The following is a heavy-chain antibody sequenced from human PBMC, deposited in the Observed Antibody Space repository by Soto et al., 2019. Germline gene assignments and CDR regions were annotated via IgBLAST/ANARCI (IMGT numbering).Heavy chain of an antibody. D-gene: IGHD3-10*01. CDR2: LNPSCGST. CDR1: GYTFTSDY. J-gene: IGHJ6*02. CDR3: ASGSGSGVYCYYDVIDV. Sequence: GASVKGYLNASGYTFTSDYMHWVRPAPGQVLEWMGILNPSCGSTSYAQKFQGRVTMTRDTSTSTVYMELGSRRSEDTAVYYCASGSGSGVYCYYDVIDVWGQGTTVPVSS. V-gene: IGHV1-46*01.